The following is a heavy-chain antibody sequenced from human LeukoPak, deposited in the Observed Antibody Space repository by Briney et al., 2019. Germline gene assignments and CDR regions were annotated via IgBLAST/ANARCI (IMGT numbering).Heavy chain of an antibody. CDR3: ARLGLSSVTMIMD. J-gene: IGHJ4*02. V-gene: IGHV4-59*08. CDR1: GGSISSFY. CDR2: VYYSGNV. Sequence: PSETLSLTCSVSGGSISSFYWSWIRQPPGKGLEWIAYVYYSGNVNYNPSLKSRVTILADASKNQFSLRLNSVTAADTAVYYCARLGLSSVTMIMDWGQGTLVTVSS. D-gene: IGHD3-22*01.